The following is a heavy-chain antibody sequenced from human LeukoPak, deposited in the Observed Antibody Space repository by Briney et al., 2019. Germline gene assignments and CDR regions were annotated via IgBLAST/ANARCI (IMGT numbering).Heavy chain of an antibody. CDR1: GGSISSGSYY. J-gene: IGHJ5*02. V-gene: IGHV4-61*02. CDR3: AREKKNWFDP. Sequence: PSETLSLTCTVSGGSISSGSYYWSWIRQPAGKGLEWIGRIYTSGSTNYNPSLKSRVTISVDTSKNQFSLKLSSVTAADPAVYYCAREKKNWFDPWGQGTLVTVSS. CDR2: IYTSGST.